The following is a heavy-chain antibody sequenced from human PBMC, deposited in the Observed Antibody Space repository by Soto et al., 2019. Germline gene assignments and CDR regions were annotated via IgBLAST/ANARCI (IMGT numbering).Heavy chain of an antibody. CDR2: IYYSGST. D-gene: IGHD2-2*02. CDR1: GGSIGSSSYY. CDR3: ARAAGYCSSTSCYTVAAAPSH. J-gene: IGHJ4*02. V-gene: IGHV4-39*01. Sequence: PSETLSLTCTVSGGSIGSSSYYWGWIRQPPGKGLEWIGSIYYSGSTYYNPSLKSRVTISVDTSKNQFSLKLSSVTAADTAVYYCARAAGYCSSTSCYTVAAAPSHCGQGTLVTVSS.